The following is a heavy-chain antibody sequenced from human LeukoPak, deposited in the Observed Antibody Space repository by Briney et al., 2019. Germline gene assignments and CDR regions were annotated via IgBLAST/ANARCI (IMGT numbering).Heavy chain of an antibody. V-gene: IGHV3-23*01. Sequence: GGSLRLSCAASGFTFSSYAMSWVRQAPGKGREWGSAISGSVGSTYYADSVKGRFPISRYNSTTTLYLPMNRIRAEATDVSYCAKGQQGMVPSSFDYWGQGTLVTVSS. J-gene: IGHJ4*02. D-gene: IGHD6-19*01. CDR3: AKGQQGMVPSSFDY. CDR1: GFTFSSYA. CDR2: ISGSVGST.